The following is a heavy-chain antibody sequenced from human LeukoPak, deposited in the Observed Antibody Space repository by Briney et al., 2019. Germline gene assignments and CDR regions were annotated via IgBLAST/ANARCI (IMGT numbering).Heavy chain of an antibody. J-gene: IGHJ4*02. CDR1: GFTFSSYA. D-gene: IGHD5/OR15-5a*01. CDR3: AREGLVEGLVVDY. V-gene: IGHV3-23*01. Sequence: PGGSLRLSCAASGFTFSSYAMSWVRQAPGKGLEWVPTIVGSGGSTYYADPVKGRFTISRDNSKNTLYLQMNSLKAEDTAVYYCAREGLVEGLVVDYWGQGTLVTVSS. CDR2: IVGSGGST.